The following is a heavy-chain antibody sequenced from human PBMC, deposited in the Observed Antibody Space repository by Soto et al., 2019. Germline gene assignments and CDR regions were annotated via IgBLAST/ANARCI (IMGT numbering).Heavy chain of an antibody. V-gene: IGHV1-46*01. CDR2: INPASGST. Sequence: QVQLVQSGAEVKKPGASVKLSCRTSGYTFTHYYIHWVRQAPGQGIEWLGIINPASGSTNYAQDLQGRVTLTMDTSTTTVYMDMSGLRAEDTAIFYCARDLAAGDYWGQGTLVNVSS. J-gene: IGHJ4*02. CDR1: GYTFTHYY. D-gene: IGHD6-13*01. CDR3: ARDLAAGDY.